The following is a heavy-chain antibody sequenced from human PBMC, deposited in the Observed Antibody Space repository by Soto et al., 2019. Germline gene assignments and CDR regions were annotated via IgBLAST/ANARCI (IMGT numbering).Heavy chain of an antibody. CDR1: DGSVSSGSYY. D-gene: IGHD2-15*01. J-gene: IGHJ6*02. CDR3: ARGGYCSGGSCFLPFYYYYGMDV. V-gene: IGHV4-61*01. Sequence: SETLSLTCTVSDGSVSSGSYYWSWIRQPPGKRLEWIGYIYYSGSTNYNPSLKSRVTISVDTSKNQFSLKLSSVTAADTAVYYCARGGYCSGGSCFLPFYYYYGMDVWGQGTTVTVSS. CDR2: IYYSGST.